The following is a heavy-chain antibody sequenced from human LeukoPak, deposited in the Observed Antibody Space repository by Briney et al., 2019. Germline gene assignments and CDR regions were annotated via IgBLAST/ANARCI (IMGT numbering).Heavy chain of an antibody. J-gene: IGHJ4*02. D-gene: IGHD4-11*01. V-gene: IGHV4-39*01. CDR2: IYYSGST. CDR1: GGSISSTTYY. Sequence: PSETLSLTCTVSGGSISSTTYYWGWIRQPPGKGLEWIGTIYYSGSTYYNPSLKSRVTISVDTSKNQFSLKVNFVTAADTAVYYCARHRDYNFDYFDYWGQGTLVTVSS. CDR3: ARHRDYNFDYFDY.